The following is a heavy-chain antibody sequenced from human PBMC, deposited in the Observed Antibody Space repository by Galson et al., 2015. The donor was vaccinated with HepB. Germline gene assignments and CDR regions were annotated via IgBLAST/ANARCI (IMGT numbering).Heavy chain of an antibody. J-gene: IGHJ4*02. Sequence: LRLSCAASGFTFSSYGMHWVRQAPGKGLEWVAVISYDGSNKYYADSVKGRFTISRDNSKNTLYLQMNSLRAEDTAVYYCAKEVWYRRYFDYWGQGTLVTVSS. CDR2: ISYDGSNK. V-gene: IGHV3-30*18. CDR3: AKEVWYRRYFDY. D-gene: IGHD6-13*01. CDR1: GFTFSSYG.